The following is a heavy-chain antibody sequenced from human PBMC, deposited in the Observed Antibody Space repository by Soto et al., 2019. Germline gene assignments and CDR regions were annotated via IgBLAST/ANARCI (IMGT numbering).Heavy chain of an antibody. CDR3: ASIRIAAAGTGYYYYGMDV. CDR1: GGTFSSYA. CDR2: IIPILGIA. D-gene: IGHD6-13*01. V-gene: IGHV1-69*04. Sequence: ASVKVSCKASGGTFSSYAISWVRQAPGQGLEWMGRIIPILGIANYAQKFQGRVTITADKSTSTAYMELSSLRSEDTAVYYCASIRIAAAGTGYYYYGMDVWGQGTTVTVSS. J-gene: IGHJ6*02.